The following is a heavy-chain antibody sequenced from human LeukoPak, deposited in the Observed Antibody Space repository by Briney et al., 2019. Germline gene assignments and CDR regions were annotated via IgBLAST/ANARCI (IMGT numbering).Heavy chain of an antibody. J-gene: IGHJ4*02. D-gene: IGHD4-11*01. CDR1: GYSITSDYY. Sequence: PSETLSLTCAVSGYSITSDYYWAWIRQPPGKGLEWVGNIYHSCSTYYNASMKSRVTISVDTSKNQFSLKLSAVTAADTAVYYCARRYSNYFFDYWGQGTLVTVSS. CDR2: IYHSCST. V-gene: IGHV4-38-2*01. CDR3: ARRYSNYFFDY.